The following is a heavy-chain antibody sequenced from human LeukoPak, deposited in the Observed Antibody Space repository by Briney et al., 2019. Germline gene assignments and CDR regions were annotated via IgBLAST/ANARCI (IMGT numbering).Heavy chain of an antibody. CDR3: QVFLMERDAFDV. Sequence: ASVKVSCKASGYTFTGYYIHWVRQAPGQGLEWMGWINPISGGTNYVQKFQGRVTITRETSIYTVYMELSRLRSDDTAVYYCQVFLMERDAFDVWGQGTMVTVSS. CDR2: INPISGGT. J-gene: IGHJ3*01. V-gene: IGHV1-2*02. D-gene: IGHD1-1*01. CDR1: GYTFTGYY.